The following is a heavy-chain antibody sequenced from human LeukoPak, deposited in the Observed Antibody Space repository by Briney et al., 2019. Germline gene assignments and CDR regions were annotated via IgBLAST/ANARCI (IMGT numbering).Heavy chain of an antibody. J-gene: IGHJ3*02. D-gene: IGHD2-15*01. Sequence: SETLSLTCTVSGGSISSYYWSWIRQPPGKGLEWIGYIYYSGSTNYNPSLKSRVTISVDTSKNQFSLKLSSVTAADTAVYYYARYCSGGSCAPDAFDIWGQGTMVTVSS. CDR1: GGSISSYY. CDR3: ARYCSGGSCAPDAFDI. V-gene: IGHV4-59*08. CDR2: IYYSGST.